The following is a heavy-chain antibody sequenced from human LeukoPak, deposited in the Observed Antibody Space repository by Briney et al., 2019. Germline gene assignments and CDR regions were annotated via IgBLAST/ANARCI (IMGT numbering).Heavy chain of an antibody. CDR2: ISWNSGSI. CDR3: AKDGGSGPRDDYYYGMDV. J-gene: IGHJ6*02. V-gene: IGHV3-9*01. CDR1: GFTFDDYA. Sequence: GRSLRLSCAASGFTFDDYAMHWVRQAPGKGLEWVSGISWNSGSIGYADSVKGRFTISRDNAKNSLYLQMNSLRAEDTALYYCAKDGGSGPRDDYYYGMDVWGQGTTVTVSS. D-gene: IGHD6-19*01.